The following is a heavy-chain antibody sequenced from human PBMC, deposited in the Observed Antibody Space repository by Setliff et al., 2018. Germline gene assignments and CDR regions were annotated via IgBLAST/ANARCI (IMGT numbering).Heavy chain of an antibody. CDR2: INSGGSST. CDR3: AKFSSVPGSRFFDY. V-gene: IGHV3-23*01. D-gene: IGHD2-2*01. CDR1: GFTFSSSS. J-gene: IGHJ4*02. Sequence: LRLSCAASGFTFSSSSMTWVRQAPGKGLEWVSAINSGGSSTYYADSVKGRFAISRDNSKNTLYLQMNSLRAEDTAIYSCAKFSSVPGSRFFDYWGQGALVTVSS.